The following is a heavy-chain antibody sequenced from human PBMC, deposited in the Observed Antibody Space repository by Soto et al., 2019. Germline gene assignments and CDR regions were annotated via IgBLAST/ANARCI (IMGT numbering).Heavy chain of an antibody. CDR3: TRSGGSYSFGY. CDR2: IVVGSGNT. D-gene: IGHD1-26*01. CDR1: GFTFTSSA. Sequence: SVKVSCKASGFTFTSSAVQWVLQARGQRLESIGWIVVGSGNTNYAQKFQERVTITRDMSTSTAYMELSSLRSDDTAVYYCTRSGGSYSFGYWGLGILVTVYS. V-gene: IGHV1-58*01. J-gene: IGHJ4*02.